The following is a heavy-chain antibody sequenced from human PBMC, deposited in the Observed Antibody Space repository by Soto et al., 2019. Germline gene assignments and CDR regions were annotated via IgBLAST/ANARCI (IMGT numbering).Heavy chain of an antibody. CDR3: AGDAPRYGMDV. J-gene: IGHJ6*02. CDR2: ISAYNGNT. Sequence: QVQLVQSGAEVKKPGASVKVSCKASGYTFTSYGISWVRQAPGQGLEWMGGISAYNGNTKYAQKLQGRVTVTTDTSTRTAYMERRSLGSEDTAVDCWAGDAPRYGMDVWGQGTTVTV. V-gene: IGHV1-18*01. CDR1: GYTFTSYG.